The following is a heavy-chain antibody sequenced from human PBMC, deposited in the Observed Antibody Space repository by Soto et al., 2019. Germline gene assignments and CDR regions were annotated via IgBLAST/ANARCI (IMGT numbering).Heavy chain of an antibody. Sequence: PVGSLRLSCVVSGFTASAYYTSWVRQAPGKGLEWVSALYSGGATFYADSVKGRFTVSGDNSKNTLYLQMNSLRAEDTAVYYCARAGMWFGQLYWGQGSLVTVSS. CDR3: ARAGMWFGQLY. CDR1: GFTASAYY. D-gene: IGHD3-10*01. J-gene: IGHJ4*02. V-gene: IGHV3-53*01. CDR2: LYSGGAT.